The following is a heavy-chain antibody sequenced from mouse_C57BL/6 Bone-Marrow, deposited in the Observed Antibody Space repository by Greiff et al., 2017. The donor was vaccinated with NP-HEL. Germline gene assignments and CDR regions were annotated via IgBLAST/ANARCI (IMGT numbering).Heavy chain of an antibody. Sequence: QVQLQQPGTELVKPGASVKLSCKASGYTFTSYWMHWVKQRPGQGLEWIGNINPSNGGTNYNEKFKSKATLTVDKSSSTAYMQLSSLTSEDSAVYYWARLDYGSSYEGYFDYWGQGTTLTVSS. CDR1: GYTFTSYW. V-gene: IGHV1-53*01. D-gene: IGHD1-1*01. CDR3: ARLDYGSSYEGYFDY. CDR2: INPSNGGT. J-gene: IGHJ2*01.